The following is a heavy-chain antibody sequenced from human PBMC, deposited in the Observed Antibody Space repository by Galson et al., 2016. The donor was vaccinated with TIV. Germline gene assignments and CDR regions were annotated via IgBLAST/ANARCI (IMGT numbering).Heavy chain of an antibody. V-gene: IGHV1-69-2*01. CDR2: VDPEDGQT. CDR1: GYNFTDNY. Sequence: VKVSCKVSGYNFTDNYLHWMQQAPGKGFEWMGHVDPEDGQTKYAPKFQGRVTMTADTSTDTAYMELTSLRSEDTAIYYCTTVRLRGSGGLDVWGQGTTVTVSS. CDR3: TTVRLRGSGGLDV. J-gene: IGHJ6*02. D-gene: IGHD2-8*01.